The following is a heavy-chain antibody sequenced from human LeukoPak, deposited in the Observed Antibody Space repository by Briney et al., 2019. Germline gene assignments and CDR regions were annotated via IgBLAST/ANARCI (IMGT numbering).Heavy chain of an antibody. V-gene: IGHV1-18*01. Sequence: ASVKVSCKASGYTFTSYGISWVRQAPGQGLEWMGWISANNGNTNSAQKFQGRVTMTTDTSTSTAYMELRSLRSDDRAVYCCARDFFHGHCAGLSCFLLDYWGQGSLVTVSS. CDR1: GYTFTSYG. CDR2: ISANNGNT. J-gene: IGHJ4*02. CDR3: ARDFFHGHCAGLSCFLLDY. D-gene: IGHD2-15*01.